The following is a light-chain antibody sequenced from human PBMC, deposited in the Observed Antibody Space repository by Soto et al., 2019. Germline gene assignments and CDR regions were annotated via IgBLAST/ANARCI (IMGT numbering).Light chain of an antibody. Sequence: QSALTQPASVSGSPGQSITISCIETTSDFGTKKFFSWYQQQPGKAPKLIIYEGTKRPSGVSSRFSGSKSGNTASLTVSGLQSDDEADYFCCLYTSISTYVFGTGTKVTVL. CDR2: EGT. J-gene: IGLJ1*01. V-gene: IGLV2-14*02. CDR3: CLYTSISTYV. CDR1: TSDFGTKKF.